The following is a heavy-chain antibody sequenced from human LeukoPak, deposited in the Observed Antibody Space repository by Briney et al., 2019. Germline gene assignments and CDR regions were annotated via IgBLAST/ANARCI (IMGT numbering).Heavy chain of an antibody. CDR1: GGSIRSYY. J-gene: IGHJ4*02. CDR3: ARGGYDSLTGYRHPFDY. Sequence: SESLSLTCTVSGGSIRSYYWSWIRQPPGKGLEWIGYIYYSGSTNYKPSLRSRVTISVDTSKNQFSLKLSSVTAADTAVYYCARGGYDSLTGYRHPFDYWGQGTLVTVSS. D-gene: IGHD3-9*01. CDR2: IYYSGST. V-gene: IGHV4-59*01.